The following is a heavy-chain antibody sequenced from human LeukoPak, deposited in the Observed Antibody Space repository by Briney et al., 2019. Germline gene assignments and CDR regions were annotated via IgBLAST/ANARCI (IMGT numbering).Heavy chain of an antibody. V-gene: IGHV1-18*01. Sequence: ASVKVSCKASGYTFTSYGISWVRQAPGQGLEWMGWISAYNGNTNYAQKLQGRVTMTTDTSTSTAYMELRSLRSDDTAVYYCKLAVAGHHAFDIWGQGTMVTVSS. J-gene: IGHJ3*02. CDR3: KLAVAGHHAFDI. CDR2: ISAYNGNT. D-gene: IGHD6-19*01. CDR1: GYTFTSYG.